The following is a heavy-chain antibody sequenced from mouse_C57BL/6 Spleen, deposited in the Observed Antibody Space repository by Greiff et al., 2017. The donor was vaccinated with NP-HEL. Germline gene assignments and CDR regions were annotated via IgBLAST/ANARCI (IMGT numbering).Heavy chain of an antibody. CDR1: GYTFTDYY. CDR2: INPNNGGT. Sequence: EVQLQQSGPELVKPGASVKISCKASGYTFTDYYMNWVKQSHGKSLEWIGDINPNNGGTSYNQKFKGKATLTVDKSSSTAYMELRSLTSEDSAVYYCAPYYSNYGDWYFDVWGTGTTVTVSS. J-gene: IGHJ1*03. CDR3: APYYSNYGDWYFDV. D-gene: IGHD2-5*01. V-gene: IGHV1-26*01.